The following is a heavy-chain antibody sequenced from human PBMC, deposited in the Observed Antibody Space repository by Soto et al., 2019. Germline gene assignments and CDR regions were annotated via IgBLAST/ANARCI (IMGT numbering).Heavy chain of an antibody. V-gene: IGHV3-23*01. J-gene: IGHJ4*02. D-gene: IGHD1-20*01. CDR2: ISVSDAFI. CDR3: TRETVAGITGLDY. CDR1: GFNVGAFA. Sequence: GGSLRLSCAASGFNVGAFAVNWVRQAPGKGLEWVSGISVSDAFIYYADSVRGRFSISRDASENILYLQMNSLRVDDTALYYCTRETVAGITGLDYWGPGTLVTVSS.